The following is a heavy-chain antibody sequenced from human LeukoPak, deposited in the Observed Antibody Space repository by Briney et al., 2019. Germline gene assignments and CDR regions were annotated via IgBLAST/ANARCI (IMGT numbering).Heavy chain of an antibody. J-gene: IGHJ4*02. CDR2: ISSSSSYI. CDR1: GLSFSSFA. D-gene: IGHD4-17*01. Sequence: GGSLRLSCAASGLSFSSFAMSWVRQAPGKGLEWVSSISSSSSYIYYADSVKGRFTISRDNAKNSLYLQMNSLRAEDTAVYYCASDYGFDYWGQGTLVTVSS. V-gene: IGHV3-21*01. CDR3: ASDYGFDY.